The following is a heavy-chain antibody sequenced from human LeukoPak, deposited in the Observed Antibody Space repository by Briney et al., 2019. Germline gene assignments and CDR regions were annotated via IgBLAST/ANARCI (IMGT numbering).Heavy chain of an antibody. CDR3: AKAIAAPVWYFDL. J-gene: IGHJ2*01. CDR1: RFTFSSYA. V-gene: IGHV3-23*01. CDR2: ISGRGDST. D-gene: IGHD6-13*01. Sequence: GGSLRLSCAASRFTFSSYAMSWVRQAPGKGLEWVSTISGRGDSTYYADSVKGRFTISRDNSRNTLYLHMNTLRAEDRAVYYCAKAIAAPVWYFDLWGRGTLVTVSS.